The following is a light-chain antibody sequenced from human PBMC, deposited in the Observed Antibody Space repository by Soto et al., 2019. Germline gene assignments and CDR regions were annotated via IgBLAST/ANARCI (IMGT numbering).Light chain of an antibody. CDR2: EDT. V-gene: IGLV2-23*01. CDR3: SSYSRTNTWL. J-gene: IGLJ3*02. CDR1: SSDVGSYSL. Sequence: QSALTQPASVSGSPGQSITISCTGTSSDVGSYSLVSWYQQHPTKAPKLILYEDTKRPSGVSDRFSGSKSDNTASLTISGLQPEDEADYYCSSYSRTNTWLFGGGTQLTVL.